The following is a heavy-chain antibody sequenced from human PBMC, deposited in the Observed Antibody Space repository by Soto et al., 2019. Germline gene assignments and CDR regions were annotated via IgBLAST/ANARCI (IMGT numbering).Heavy chain of an antibody. Sequence: QVQLQQWGGGLLKPSETLLLTCTVYGWSVSRYHCSWVRQFPGKGLEWIGEINDSGSPNYNPSLTSRVTMSRDTSKNQCSQRLTSVTAADTAVYYCARGGRRSSAYGYAYWGQGTLVTVSS. CDR1: GWSVSRYH. V-gene: IGHV4-34*01. D-gene: IGHD5-12*01. CDR2: INDSGSP. J-gene: IGHJ4*02. CDR3: ARGGRRSSAYGYAY.